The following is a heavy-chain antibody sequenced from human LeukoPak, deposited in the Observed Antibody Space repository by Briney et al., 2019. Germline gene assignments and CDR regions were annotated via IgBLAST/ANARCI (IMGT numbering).Heavy chain of an antibody. Sequence: ASVTVSFKASGYTFTIYTMHWVRQAPGQRLEGMGWINAGNGNTKYSQKFQGRVTITRDTSASTAYMELSSLRSEDTAVYYCARFPGIAAAVGHWGQGTLVTVSS. J-gene: IGHJ4*02. CDR2: INAGNGNT. D-gene: IGHD6-13*01. CDR3: ARFPGIAAAVGH. V-gene: IGHV1-3*01. CDR1: GYTFTIYT.